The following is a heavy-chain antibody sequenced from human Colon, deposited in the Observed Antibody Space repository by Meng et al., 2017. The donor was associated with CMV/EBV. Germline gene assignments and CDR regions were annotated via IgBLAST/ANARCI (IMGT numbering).Heavy chain of an antibody. CDR1: GFSVSNNY. Sequence: GGSLRLSCVASGFSVSNNYISWVRQAPGKGLEWISFIYTSGSTFYADSVKGRFTLSRDLSENTVYLQMNSLRVEDTGIYFCAKDRGRLFRDYYFGLDVWGQGTTVTVSS. CDR2: IYTSGST. V-gene: IGHV3-53*05. J-gene: IGHJ6*02. D-gene: IGHD3-10*01. CDR3: AKDRGRLFRDYYFGLDV.